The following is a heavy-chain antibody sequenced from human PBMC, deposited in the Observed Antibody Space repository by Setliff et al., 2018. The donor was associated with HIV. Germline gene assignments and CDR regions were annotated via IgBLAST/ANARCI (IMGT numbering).Heavy chain of an antibody. D-gene: IGHD2-21*02. V-gene: IGHV4-30-2*03. CDR1: GGSISSGRYS. CDR3: ARGQGCGGGCHYAFEM. Sequence: SETLSLTCAVSGGSISSGRYSWSWIRQPPGKGLEWIGSIYHSGNTYYMPSLQSRVTISVDMSKNQFSLNLNSVTAADTAVYYCARGQGCGGGCHYAFEMWGQGTMVTVSS. J-gene: IGHJ3*02. CDR2: IYHSGNT.